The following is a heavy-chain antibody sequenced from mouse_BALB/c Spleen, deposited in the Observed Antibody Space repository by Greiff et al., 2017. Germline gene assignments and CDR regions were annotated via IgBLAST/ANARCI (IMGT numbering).Heavy chain of an antibody. Sequence: VQLQQSGAELMKPGASVKISCKATGYTFSSYWIEWVKQRPGHGLEWIGEILPGSGSTNYNEKFKGKATFTADTSSNTAYMQLSSLTSEDSAVYYCARYRIYYGYDGFAYWGQGTLVTVSA. CDR2: ILPGSGST. CDR1: GYTFSSYW. V-gene: IGHV1-9*01. CDR3: ARYRIYYGYDGFAY. J-gene: IGHJ3*01. D-gene: IGHD2-2*01.